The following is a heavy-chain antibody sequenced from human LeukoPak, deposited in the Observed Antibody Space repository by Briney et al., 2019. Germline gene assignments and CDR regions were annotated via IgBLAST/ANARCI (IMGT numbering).Heavy chain of an antibody. CDR2: ITPFFGVA. CDR1: GGNFGNYV. V-gene: IGHV1-69*04. Sequence: ASVKVSCKASGGNFGNYVIHWVRQAPGQGLERMGRITPFFGVANYAQTFQDRVTFTADKITNTAYMQISSLKSEDTAVYFCARDTNEEYSSSSDGLAVWGQGTTVTVSS. CDR3: ARDTNEEYSSSSDGLAV. J-gene: IGHJ6*02. D-gene: IGHD6-6*01.